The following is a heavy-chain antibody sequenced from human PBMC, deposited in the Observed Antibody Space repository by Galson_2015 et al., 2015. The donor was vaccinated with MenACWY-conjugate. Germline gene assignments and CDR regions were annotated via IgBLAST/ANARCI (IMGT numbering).Heavy chain of an antibody. CDR1: GYTFTSYG. Sequence: SVKVSCKASGYTFTSYGISWVRQAPGQGLEWMGWISAYNGNTNYAQKLQGRVTMTTDTSTSTAYMELRSLRSDDTAVYYCARGTWSDGELPSFDYWGQGTLVTVSS. J-gene: IGHJ4*02. V-gene: IGHV1-18*01. D-gene: IGHD1-26*01. CDR3: ARGTWSDGELPSFDY. CDR2: ISAYNGNT.